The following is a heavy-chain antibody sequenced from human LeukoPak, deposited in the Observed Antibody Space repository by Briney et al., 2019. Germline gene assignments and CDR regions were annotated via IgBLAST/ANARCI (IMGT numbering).Heavy chain of an antibody. D-gene: IGHD3-3*01. V-gene: IGHV3-23*01. CDR1: GFTFSSLA. CDR2: VSGSGGTT. CDR3: ARRSTRETYYEIWSGYS. J-gene: IGHJ4*02. Sequence: GGSLGLSCSASGFTFSSLAMSWVRQAPGKGLEWVSTVSGSGGTTHYADSVKGRFTISRDNSKNTLFLQMNSLRAEDTAVCYCARRSTRETYYEIWSGYSGGQGTLVTVSS.